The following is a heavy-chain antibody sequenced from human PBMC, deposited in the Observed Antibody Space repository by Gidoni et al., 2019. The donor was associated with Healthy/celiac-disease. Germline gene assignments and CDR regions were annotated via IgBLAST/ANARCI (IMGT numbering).Heavy chain of an antibody. V-gene: IGHV3-21*01. CDR2: ISRSSSYI. CDR3: ARDGLYGSGGFDY. J-gene: IGHJ4*02. CDR1: GFTFSSYS. Sequence: EVQLVESGGGLVKPVGSLTPSGAASGFTFSSYSMNWVRQAPGKGLDWVSSISRSSSYIYYADSVKGRFTISRDNAKNSLYLQMNSLRAEDTAVYYCARDGLYGSGGFDYWGQGTLVTVSS. D-gene: IGHD3-10*01.